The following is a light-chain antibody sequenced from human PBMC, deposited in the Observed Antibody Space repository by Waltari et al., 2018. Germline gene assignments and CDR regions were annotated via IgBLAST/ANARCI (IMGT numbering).Light chain of an antibody. J-gene: IGKJ1*01. CDR1: QSISSW. Sequence: DIQMTQSPSTLSASVGDRVTIACRASQSISSWLAWYQQKPGKAPKLLIYKASFLESGVSSRFSGSGSGTEFTLTISSLQPDDFATYYCQQYDSSSREWTFGQGTKVEIK. CDR3: QQYDSSSREWT. V-gene: IGKV1-5*03. CDR2: KAS.